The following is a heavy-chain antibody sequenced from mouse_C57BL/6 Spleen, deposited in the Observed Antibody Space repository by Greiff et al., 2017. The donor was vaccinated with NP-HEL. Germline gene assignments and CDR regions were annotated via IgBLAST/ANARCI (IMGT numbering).Heavy chain of an antibody. CDR2: IYPRSGNT. D-gene: IGHD2-4*01. Sequence: QVQLQQSGAELARPGASVKLSCKASGYTFTSYGISWVKQRPGQGLEWIGEIYPRSGNTYYNEKFKGKATLTADKSSSTAYMELRSLTSEDSAVYFCARGIVYYDFDGADYWGQGTTLTVSS. J-gene: IGHJ2*01. CDR3: ARGIVYYDFDGADY. CDR1: GYTFTSYG. V-gene: IGHV1-81*01.